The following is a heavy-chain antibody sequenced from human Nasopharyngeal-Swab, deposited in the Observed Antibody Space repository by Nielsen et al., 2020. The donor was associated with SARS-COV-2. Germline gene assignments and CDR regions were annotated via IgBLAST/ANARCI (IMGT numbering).Heavy chain of an antibody. V-gene: IGHV3-7*01. CDR1: GFTFSSYW. Sequence: GESLKISCAASGFTFSSYWMSWVRQAPGKGLEWVANIKQDGSEKYYVDSVKGRFTISRDNAKNSLYLQMNSLRVEDTAVYYCARDSIALFDYWGQGTLVTVSS. CDR2: IKQDGSEK. CDR3: ARDSIALFDY. J-gene: IGHJ4*02. D-gene: IGHD3-3*02.